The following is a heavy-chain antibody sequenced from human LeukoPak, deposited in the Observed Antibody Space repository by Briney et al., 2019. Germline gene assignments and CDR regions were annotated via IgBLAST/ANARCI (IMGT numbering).Heavy chain of an antibody. V-gene: IGHV3-30*04. Sequence: GGSLRLSCAASEFTFNSYAMHWVRQAPGKGLEWVAVISYDGSNKYYADSVKGRFSISRDNSKNTLYLQMNSLRAEDTAVYYCARDSGFSGTQRGEYWGQGTLVTVSS. CDR3: ARDSGFSGTQRGEY. CDR1: EFTFNSYA. CDR2: ISYDGSNK. D-gene: IGHD3/OR15-3a*01. J-gene: IGHJ4*02.